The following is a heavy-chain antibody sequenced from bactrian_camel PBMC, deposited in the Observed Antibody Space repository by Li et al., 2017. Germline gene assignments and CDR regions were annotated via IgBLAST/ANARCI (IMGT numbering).Heavy chain of an antibody. Sequence: QLVESGGGSVRAGGSLRLSCVASRSLYSGACVGWLRQAPGKECEPVADIRLDGTTVYADSVKGRFTISQDLGKNMVYLEMNMLKPEDSAVYYCAPGRVRRCNYWGRGTQVTVS. CDR2: IRLDGTT. CDR3: APGRVRRCNY. CDR1: RSLYSGAC. D-gene: IGHD3*01. J-gene: IGHJ4*01. V-gene: IGHV3S53*01.